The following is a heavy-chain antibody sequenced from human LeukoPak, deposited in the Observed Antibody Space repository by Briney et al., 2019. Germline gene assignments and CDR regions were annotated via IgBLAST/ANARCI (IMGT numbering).Heavy chain of an antibody. D-gene: IGHD2-2*03. CDR2: ISYDGSNK. Sequence: GGSLRLSCAASGFTFSSYAMHWVRQAPGKGLEWVAVISYDGSNKYSADSVKGRFTISRDNSKNTLYLQMNSLRAEDTAVYYCAKDMDIVVVPAATWFDPWGQGTLVTVSS. CDR3: AKDMDIVVVPAATWFDP. J-gene: IGHJ5*02. CDR1: GFTFSSYA. V-gene: IGHV3-30-3*01.